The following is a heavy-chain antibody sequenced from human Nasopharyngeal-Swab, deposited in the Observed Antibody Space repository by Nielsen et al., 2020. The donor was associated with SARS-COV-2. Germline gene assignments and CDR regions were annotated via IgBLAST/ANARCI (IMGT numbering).Heavy chain of an antibody. CDR2: IYYSGST. CDR1: GGSISSSSYY. D-gene: IGHD2-15*01. J-gene: IGHJ4*02. Sequence: SETLSLTCTVSGGSISSSSYYWGWSRKPPGKGREWIGSIYYSGSTYYNPSLKSRVAISVDTSKNQFSLKLSSVTAADTAVYYCAQNGYCSGGSCPYLPFDYWGQGTLVTVSS. V-gene: IGHV4-39*01. CDR3: AQNGYCSGGSCPYLPFDY.